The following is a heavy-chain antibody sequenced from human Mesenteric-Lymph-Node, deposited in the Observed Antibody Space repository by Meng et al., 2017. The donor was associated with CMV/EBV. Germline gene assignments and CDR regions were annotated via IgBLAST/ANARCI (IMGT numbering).Heavy chain of an antibody. CDR3: AKDITVYILRGLSPPDV. CDR1: GFNFRDAW. J-gene: IGHJ6*02. D-gene: IGHD2-21*02. CDR2: IKSKGSGGTT. Sequence: GGSLRLSCGASGFNFRDAWMTWVRQAPGKGLEWVGRIKSKGSGGTTDYAAPVKGRFTISRDNSKNTVYLQMNSLRADDTAVYYCAKDITVYILRGLSPPDVWGQGTTVTVSS. V-gene: IGHV3-15*01.